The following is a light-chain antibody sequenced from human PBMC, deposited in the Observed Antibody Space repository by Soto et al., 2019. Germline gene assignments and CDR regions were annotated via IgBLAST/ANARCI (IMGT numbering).Light chain of an antibody. Sequence: PGERATLSCRASQSVSSYLAWYQQKPGQAPRLLVYDASSRATGIPARFSGSGSGTDFTLTITSLEPEDFAVYYCQQRSSWPSTFGGGTKVEI. J-gene: IGKJ4*01. CDR3: QQRSSWPST. V-gene: IGKV3-11*01. CDR1: QSVSSY. CDR2: DAS.